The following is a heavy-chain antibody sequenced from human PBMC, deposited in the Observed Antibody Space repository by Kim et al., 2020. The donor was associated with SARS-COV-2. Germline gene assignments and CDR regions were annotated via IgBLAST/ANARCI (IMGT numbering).Heavy chain of an antibody. CDR1: GFTFADYA. Sequence: GGSLRLSCAASGFTFADYAMHWVRQAPGKGLEWVSGIIWNSGSIGYADSVKGRFTISKDNAQNSLYLQMNSLRAEDTALYYCARVKRSGSGWYYYDSSGYYNDYRGQGTRVTVST. V-gene: IGHV3-9*01. CDR2: IIWNSGSI. J-gene: IGHJ4*02. D-gene: IGHD3-22*01. CDR3: ARVKRSGSGWYYYDSSGYYNDY.